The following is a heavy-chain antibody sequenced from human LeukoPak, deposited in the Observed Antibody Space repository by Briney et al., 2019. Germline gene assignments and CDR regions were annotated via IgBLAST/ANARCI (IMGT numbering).Heavy chain of an antibody. CDR3: ARVLLWFGEFGRQFDY. Sequence: ASVKVSCKASGYTFTSYDINWVRQAPGQGLEWMGWMNPNSGDTGYPQKFQGRVTMTRDTSITTAYMELSSLRSEDTAVYYCARVLLWFGEFGRQFDYWGQGTLVTVSS. D-gene: IGHD3-10*01. V-gene: IGHV1-8*01. CDR2: MNPNSGDT. J-gene: IGHJ4*02. CDR1: GYTFTSYD.